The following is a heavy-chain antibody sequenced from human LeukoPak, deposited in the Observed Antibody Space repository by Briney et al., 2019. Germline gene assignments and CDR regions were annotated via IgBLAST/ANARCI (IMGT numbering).Heavy chain of an antibody. CDR3: ARRPYSSGWYWREYYFDY. CDR2: INPNSGGT. Sequence: ASVKVSCKASGYTFTGYYTHWVRQAPGQGLEWMGWINPNSGGTNYAQKFQGRVTMTRDTSISTAYMELSRLRSDDTAVYYCARRPYSSGWYWREYYFDYWGQGTLVTVSS. CDR1: GYTFTGYY. D-gene: IGHD6-19*01. V-gene: IGHV1-2*02. J-gene: IGHJ4*02.